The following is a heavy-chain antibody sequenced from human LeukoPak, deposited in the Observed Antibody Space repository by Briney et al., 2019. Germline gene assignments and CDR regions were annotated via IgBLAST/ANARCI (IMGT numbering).Heavy chain of an antibody. CDR1: GLAFSAYK. J-gene: IGHJ4*02. Sequence: GGSLRLSCAASGLAFSAYKMHWVRQAPRKGLVWVSRISTDGYTTDYADFVQGRFTASRDNTKNTWSLETNSLRAEDTAVYYCVVGGSPGYWGQGTLVTVSS. D-gene: IGHD2-15*01. CDR3: VVGGSPGY. CDR2: ISTDGYTT. V-gene: IGHV3-74*01.